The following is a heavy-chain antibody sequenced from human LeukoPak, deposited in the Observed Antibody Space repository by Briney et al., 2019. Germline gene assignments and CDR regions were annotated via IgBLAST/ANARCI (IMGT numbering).Heavy chain of an antibody. Sequence: GGSLRLSCAASGFTFSSYAMSWVRQAPGKGLEWVSAISGSGGSTYYADSVKGRFTISGDNSKNTLYLQMNSLRAEDTAVYYCAKGSSWYGLNWFDPWGQGTLVTVSS. V-gene: IGHV3-23*01. CDR1: GFTFSSYA. CDR2: ISGSGGST. J-gene: IGHJ5*02. D-gene: IGHD6-13*01. CDR3: AKGSSWYGLNWFDP.